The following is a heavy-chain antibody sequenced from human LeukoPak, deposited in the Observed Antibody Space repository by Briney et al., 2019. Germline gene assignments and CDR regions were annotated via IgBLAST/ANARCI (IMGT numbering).Heavy chain of an antibody. CDR1: GFTFSSYW. V-gene: IGHV3-7*01. Sequence: GGSLRLSCAASGFTFSSYWMSWVRQAPGKGLEWVANIKQDGSEKYYVDSVKGRFTISRDKAKHSLYLQMNSLRAEDTAVYYCARDQGYDILTGYKNPYGYYYMDVWGKGTTVTVSS. J-gene: IGHJ6*03. CDR2: IKQDGSEK. CDR3: ARDQGYDILTGYKNPYGYYYMDV. D-gene: IGHD3-9*01.